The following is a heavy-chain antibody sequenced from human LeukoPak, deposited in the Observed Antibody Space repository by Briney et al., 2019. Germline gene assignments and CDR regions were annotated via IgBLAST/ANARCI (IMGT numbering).Heavy chain of an antibody. J-gene: IGHJ4*02. V-gene: IGHV3-23*01. CDR2: MSGDGGST. CDR3: ALVSLFSSSWYGDY. D-gene: IGHD6-13*01. Sequence: GGSLRLSCAASGFTFSSYAMSWFRQAPGKGLEWVSAMSGDGGSTYYADSVKGRFTISRDNSKNTLYLQMNSLRAEDTAVYYCALVSLFSSSWYGDYWGQGTLVTVSS. CDR1: GFTFSSYA.